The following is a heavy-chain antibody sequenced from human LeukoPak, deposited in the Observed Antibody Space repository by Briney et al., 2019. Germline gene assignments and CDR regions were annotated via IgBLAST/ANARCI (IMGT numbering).Heavy chain of an antibody. CDR3: ARLRGSSLDAFDI. Sequence: PSETLSLTCTVSGGSISSYYWSWIRQPPGKGLEWIGYIYYSGSTNYNPSLKSRVTTSVDTSKNQFSLKLSSVTAADTAVYYCARLRGSSLDAFDIWGQGTMVTVSS. J-gene: IGHJ3*02. V-gene: IGHV4-59*01. CDR2: IYYSGST. D-gene: IGHD6-13*01. CDR1: GGSISSYY.